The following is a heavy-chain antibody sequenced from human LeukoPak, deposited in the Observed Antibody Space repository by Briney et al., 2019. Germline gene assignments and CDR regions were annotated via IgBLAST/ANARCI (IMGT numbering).Heavy chain of an antibody. CDR3: AKEYTGTFSPFPSYFDN. CDR1: GFTFSSYG. Sequence: GGSLRLSCAASGFTFSSYGMSWVRQAPGKGLEWGSAISGSGGSTYYADSVKGRFTISRDNSKNTLYLQMNSLRAEDTAIYYCAKEYTGTFSPFPSYFDNWGQGTLVTVSS. J-gene: IGHJ4*02. CDR2: ISGSGGST. D-gene: IGHD1-26*01. V-gene: IGHV3-23*01.